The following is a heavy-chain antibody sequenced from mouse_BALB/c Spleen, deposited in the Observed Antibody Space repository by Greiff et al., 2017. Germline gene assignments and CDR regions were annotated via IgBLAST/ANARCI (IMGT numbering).Heavy chain of an antibody. V-gene: IGHV10-1*02. Sequence: EVNVVESGGGLVQPKGSLKLSCAASGFTFNTYAMNWVRQAPGKGLEWVARIRSKSNNYATYYADSVKDRFTISRDDSQSMLYLQMNNLKTEDTAMYYCVVYGNRMDYWGQGTSVTVSS. CDR2: IRSKSNNYAT. CDR3: VVYGNRMDY. CDR1: GFTFNTYA. D-gene: IGHD2-1*01. J-gene: IGHJ4*01.